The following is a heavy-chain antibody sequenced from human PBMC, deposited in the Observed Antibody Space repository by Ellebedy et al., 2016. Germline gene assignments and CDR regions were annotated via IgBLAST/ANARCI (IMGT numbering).Heavy chain of an antibody. Sequence: GGSLRLXXAASGFTFSSYWMHWVRQAPGKGLMWVSRIKSDGSRTTYADSVRGRFTISRDNAKNTVYLEMNSLRADDTAVYYCARVKYGDYVMDYWGQGTLVTVSS. CDR3: ARVKYGDYVMDY. V-gene: IGHV3-74*03. CDR2: IKSDGSRT. CDR1: GFTFSSYW. D-gene: IGHD4-17*01. J-gene: IGHJ4*02.